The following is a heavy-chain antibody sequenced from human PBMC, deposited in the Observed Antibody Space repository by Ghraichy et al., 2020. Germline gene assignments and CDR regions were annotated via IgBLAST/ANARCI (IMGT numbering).Heavy chain of an antibody. CDR3: AKEPGKHLRLRFAVDI. CDR1: GFTFSSYA. Sequence: GGSLRLSCAASGFTFSSYAMSWVRQAPGKGLEWVSCISDSGTSIYYADSVKGRFTISRDNSKNTLYLQMSSLRAEDTAIYYCAKEPGKHLRLRFAVDIWGQGKMVTVSS. V-gene: IGHV3-23*01. D-gene: IGHD4-17*01. J-gene: IGHJ3*02. CDR2: ISDSGTSI.